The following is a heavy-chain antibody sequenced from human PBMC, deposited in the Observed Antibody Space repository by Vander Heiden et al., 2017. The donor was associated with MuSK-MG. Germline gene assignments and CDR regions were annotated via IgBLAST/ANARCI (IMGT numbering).Heavy chain of an antibody. V-gene: IGHV3-30-3*01. J-gene: IGHJ3*02. CDR3: ARIPLLERRETFDI. CDR2: ISSDGSNK. Sequence: QVQLVESGGGVVQPGRSLRLSCAASGFPFDIYAMHGVRQAPGKGLEWVAAISSDGSNKYYADSVKGRFTISRDNSKNTLYLQLNSLRAEDTAVYYCARIPLLERRETFDIWGQGTMVTVSS. D-gene: IGHD1-1*01. CDR1: GFPFDIYA.